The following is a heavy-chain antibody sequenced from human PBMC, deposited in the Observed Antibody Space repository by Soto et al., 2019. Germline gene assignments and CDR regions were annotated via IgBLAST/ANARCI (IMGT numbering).Heavy chain of an antibody. CDR3: ARGVLLRYLDWPTEETDYYYGMDV. Sequence: SQTLSLTCAISGDSVSSNSAAWNWIRQSPSRGLEWLGRTYYRSKWYNDYAVSVKSRITINPDTSKNQFSLQLNSVTPEDTAVYYCARGVLLRYLDWPTEETDYYYGMDVWGQGTTVTVSS. CDR1: GDSVSSNSAA. J-gene: IGHJ6*02. V-gene: IGHV6-1*01. D-gene: IGHD3-9*01. CDR2: TYYRSKWYN.